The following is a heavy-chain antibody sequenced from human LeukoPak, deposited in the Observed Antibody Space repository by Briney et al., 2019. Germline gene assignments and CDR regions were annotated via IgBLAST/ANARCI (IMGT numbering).Heavy chain of an antibody. Sequence: SETLSLTCTVSGGSITSHYWSWIRQPPGKGLEWIGYVHYSGKSNYNPSLKSRVTMSVDTSKNQLSLKLDSVTAADTAMYYCARDHSSSHHYFDLWGQGTLITVSS. CDR3: ARDHSSSHHYFDL. D-gene: IGHD6-6*01. CDR2: VHYSGKS. CDR1: GGSITSHY. J-gene: IGHJ4*02. V-gene: IGHV4-59*11.